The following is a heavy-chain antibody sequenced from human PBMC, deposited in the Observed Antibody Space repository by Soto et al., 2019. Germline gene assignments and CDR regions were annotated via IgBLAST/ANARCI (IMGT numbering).Heavy chain of an antibody. CDR2: IGTAGDT. Sequence: EVQLVESGGSLVQPGGSLRLSCAASGFTFSSNDMHWVRQATGKGLEWVSAIGTAGDTYYPGSVKGRFTISRENAKNSLYLQMNSLRAEDTAVYYCARDSGIAAAGTNWFDPWGQGTLVTVSS. V-gene: IGHV3-13*01. D-gene: IGHD6-13*01. CDR3: ARDSGIAAAGTNWFDP. CDR1: GFTFSSND. J-gene: IGHJ5*02.